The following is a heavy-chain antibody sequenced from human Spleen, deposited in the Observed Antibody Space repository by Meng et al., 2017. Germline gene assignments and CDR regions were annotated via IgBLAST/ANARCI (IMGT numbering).Heavy chain of an antibody. Sequence: GESLKISCAASGFTFSSYSINWVRQAPGKGLEWVSSISSGSTYIYYADSVKGRFTISRDNSKNTLYLQMNSLRAEDTAVYYCAKDLNWAEWLTYYYYGMDVWGQGTTVTVSS. CDR3: AKDLNWAEWLTYYYYGMDV. J-gene: IGHJ6*02. D-gene: IGHD3-3*01. V-gene: IGHV3-21*04. CDR2: ISSGSTYI. CDR1: GFTFSSYS.